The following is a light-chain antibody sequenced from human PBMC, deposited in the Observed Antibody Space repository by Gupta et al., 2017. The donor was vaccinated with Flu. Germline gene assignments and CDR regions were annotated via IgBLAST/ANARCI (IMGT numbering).Light chain of an antibody. J-gene: IGLJ2*01. CDR3: SAYTNTNSVV. Sequence: SALTQPAFVSVSPCESITISCTGTNTDVGGYTFVSWFQQHPGKAPKLMIYEVSHRPSGVSNRFSGSKSGNTASLTISGLQAEDEADYYCSAYTNTNSVVFGGGTKVTVL. V-gene: IGLV2-14*01. CDR1: NTDVGGYTF. CDR2: EVS.